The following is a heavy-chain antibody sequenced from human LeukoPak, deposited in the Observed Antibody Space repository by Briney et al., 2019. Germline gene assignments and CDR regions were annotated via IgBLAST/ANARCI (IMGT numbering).Heavy chain of an antibody. CDR2: IYYSGST. Sequence: SETLSLTCTVSGGSISSYYWSWIRQPPGKGLEWLGYIYYSGSTNYNPSLKSRVTISVDTSKNQFSLKRSSVTAADTAVYYCARDRGYSDFYYYYYMDVWGKGTTVTVSS. CDR1: GGSISSYY. CDR3: ARDRGYSDFYYYYYMDV. V-gene: IGHV4-59*12. D-gene: IGHD5-12*01. J-gene: IGHJ6*03.